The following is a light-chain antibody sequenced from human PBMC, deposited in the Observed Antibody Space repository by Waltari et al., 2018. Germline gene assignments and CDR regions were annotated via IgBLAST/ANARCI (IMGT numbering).Light chain of an antibody. CDR2: DVT. CDR1: SSDIGGYSS. V-gene: IGLV2-14*01. CDR3: SSYKGSSTLYV. Sequence: QSALTQPASVSGSPGQSITISCTGTSSDIGGYSSVSWYQQHPGKAPKLMIYDVTKRPAGVSNRVSGSNSGSTASLTISGLQAEDEADYYGSSYKGSSTLYVFGTGTKVTFL. J-gene: IGLJ1*01.